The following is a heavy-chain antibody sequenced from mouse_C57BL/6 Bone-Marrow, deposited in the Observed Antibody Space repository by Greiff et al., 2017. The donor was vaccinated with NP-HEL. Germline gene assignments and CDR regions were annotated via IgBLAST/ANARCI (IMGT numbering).Heavy chain of an antibody. J-gene: IGHJ4*01. Sequence: EVQLQQSGAELVRPGASVKLSCTVSGFNIKDDYMHWVKQRPEQGLEWIGWIGPETGDTEYASKFKGKATITADKSSNTAYLQLSSLTSEDTAVYYCTTGGSSPYAMDYWGQGTSVTVSS. CDR2: IGPETGDT. V-gene: IGHV14-4*01. CDR1: GFNIKDDY. D-gene: IGHD1-1*01. CDR3: TTGGSSPYAMDY.